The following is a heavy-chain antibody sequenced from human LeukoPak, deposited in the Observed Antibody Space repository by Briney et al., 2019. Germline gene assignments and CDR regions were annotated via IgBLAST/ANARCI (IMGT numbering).Heavy chain of an antibody. J-gene: IGHJ4*02. CDR1: GFTFSSYV. CDR2: ISGSGVST. V-gene: IGHV3-23*01. D-gene: IGHD3-22*01. CDR3: AKAPSYDSSGYYSDY. Sequence: PGGSLRLSCAASGFTFSSYVMTWVRQAPGQGLEWVSAISGSGVSTYYADSVKGRLTISRDNSRNTLYLQMDSLRAEDTALYYCAKAPSYDSSGYYSDYWGQGTLVTVSS.